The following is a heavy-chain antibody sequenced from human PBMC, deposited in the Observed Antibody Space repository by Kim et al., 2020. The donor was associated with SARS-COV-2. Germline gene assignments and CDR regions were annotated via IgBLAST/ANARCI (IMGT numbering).Heavy chain of an antibody. J-gene: IGHJ4*02. CDR3: ARLATRYGDYEPNDY. D-gene: IGHD4-17*01. CDR2: IYTSGST. CDR1: GGSISSYY. V-gene: IGHV4-4*07. Sequence: SETLSLTCTVSGGSISSYYWSWIRQPAGKGLEWIGRIYTSGSTNYNPSLKSRVTMSVDTSKNQFSLKLSSVTAADTAVYYCARLATRYGDYEPNDYWGQGTLVTVSS.